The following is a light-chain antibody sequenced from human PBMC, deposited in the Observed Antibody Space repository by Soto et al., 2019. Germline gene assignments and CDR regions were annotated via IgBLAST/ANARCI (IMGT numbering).Light chain of an antibody. CDR2: DAS. V-gene: IGKV3-11*01. Sequence: EILLTQSPGTLSLSRGERATLXXGASXSVSSSYLAWYQQKPGQAPRLLXXDASNRATGIPARFSGSGSGTDFTLTISSLEPEDFAVYYCQQRSNWPPLVTFGQGTRLEIK. CDR1: XSVSSSY. CDR3: QQRSNWPPLVT. J-gene: IGKJ5*01.